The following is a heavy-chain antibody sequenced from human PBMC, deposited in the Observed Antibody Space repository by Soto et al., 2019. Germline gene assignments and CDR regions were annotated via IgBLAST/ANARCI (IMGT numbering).Heavy chain of an antibody. V-gene: IGHV4-39*01. CDR3: ATSNWFDP. J-gene: IGHJ5*02. Sequence: FETQCLRSTVAGGSSSNMGYYWGWNRQPPGKGLEWIGTIYYSGSTYYNPSLKSRVTISVDTSKNQFSLKLSSVTASDTAVYYCATSNWFDPWGQRPLVTVSS. CDR1: GGSSSNMGYY. CDR2: IYYSGST.